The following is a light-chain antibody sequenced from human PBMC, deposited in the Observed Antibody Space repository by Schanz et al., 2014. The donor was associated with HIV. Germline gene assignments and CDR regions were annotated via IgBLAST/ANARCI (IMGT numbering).Light chain of an antibody. CDR1: QSVSSD. CDR3: QQRSNWPPLT. Sequence: EIVLTQSPGTLSLSPGERATLSCRASQSVSSDYFAWYQQKSGQAPRLLIYGASTRATGIPARFSGSGSGTEFTLTISSLQSEDFAVYYCQQRSNWPPLTFGGGTKVEIK. CDR2: GAS. J-gene: IGKJ4*01. V-gene: IGKV3D-20*02.